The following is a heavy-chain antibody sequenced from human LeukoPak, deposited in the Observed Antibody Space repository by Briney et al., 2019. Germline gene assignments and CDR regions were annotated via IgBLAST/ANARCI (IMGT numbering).Heavy chain of an antibody. CDR3: AREAVAGLYYSDY. V-gene: IGHV3-21*01. CDR2: ITSSSYI. Sequence: GGSLRLSCAASGFTFSSYSMNWVRQAPGKGLEWVSSITSSSYIYYADSVKGRFTISRDNAKNSLYLQMNSLRAEDTAVYYCAREAVAGLYYSDYWGQGTLVTVSS. J-gene: IGHJ4*02. CDR1: GFTFSSYS. D-gene: IGHD6-19*01.